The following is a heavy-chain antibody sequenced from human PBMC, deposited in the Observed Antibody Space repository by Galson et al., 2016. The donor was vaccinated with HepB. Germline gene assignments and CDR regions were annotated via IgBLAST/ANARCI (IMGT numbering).Heavy chain of an antibody. CDR2: INAGAGNS. J-gene: IGHJ4*02. CDR3: ARDAASTIFGVVVRNFDY. Sequence: SVKVSCKASGYAFTRHLIHWVRQAPGQRPEWMGWINAGAGNSKYSLKFQGRITITSDTSASTAYMELTSLTSEDTAVYYCARDAASTIFGVVVRNFDYWGQGTLVTVSS. V-gene: IGHV1-3*01. CDR1: GYAFTRHL. D-gene: IGHD3-3*01.